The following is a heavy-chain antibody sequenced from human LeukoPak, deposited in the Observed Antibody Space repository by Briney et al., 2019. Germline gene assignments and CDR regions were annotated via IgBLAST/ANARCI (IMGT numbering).Heavy chain of an antibody. J-gene: IGHJ4*02. CDR2: IYHGDSDT. Sequence: GEALKICCKASGYSFTSYLIGWVRQIRGKRLEWMGIIYHGDSDTSYRPSFQGLATISADKSISTAYLQWSSLKASDTAMYYCARSPAEDYFDYWGQGTLVTVSS. CDR3: ARSPAEDYFDY. V-gene: IGHV5-51*01. D-gene: IGHD2-2*01. CDR1: GYSFTSYL.